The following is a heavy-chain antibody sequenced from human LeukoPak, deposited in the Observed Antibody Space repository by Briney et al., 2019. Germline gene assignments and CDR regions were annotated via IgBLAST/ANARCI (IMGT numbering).Heavy chain of an antibody. J-gene: IGHJ4*02. D-gene: IGHD5-12*01. CDR2: INPNSGGT. Sequence: ASVKVSCKASGYTFTGYYMHWVRQAPGQGLEWMGWINPNSGGTNYAQKFQGRVTMTRDTSISTAYMELSRLRSDDTAVYYCARVMGNEVATFCFDYWGQGTLVTVSS. CDR3: ARVMGNEVATFCFDY. V-gene: IGHV1-2*02. CDR1: GYTFTGYY.